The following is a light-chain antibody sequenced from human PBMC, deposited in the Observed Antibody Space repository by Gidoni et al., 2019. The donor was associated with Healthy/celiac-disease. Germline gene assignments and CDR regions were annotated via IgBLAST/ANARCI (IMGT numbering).Light chain of an antibody. Sequence: DIQMTQSPSSLSASVGDRVTITCRASQSISSYLNWYQQKPGKAPKLLIYAASSLQRGVPSRFSGSGSGTDFTLTISSLQPEDFATYYCRQSYSTPSFGQGTKVEIK. CDR1: QSISSY. CDR3: RQSYSTPS. V-gene: IGKV1-39*01. J-gene: IGKJ1*01. CDR2: AAS.